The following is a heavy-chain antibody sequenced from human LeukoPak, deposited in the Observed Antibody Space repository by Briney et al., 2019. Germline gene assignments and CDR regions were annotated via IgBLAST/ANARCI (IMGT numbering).Heavy chain of an antibody. Sequence: PSETLSLTCTVSGGSISSSSYYWGWIRQPPGKGLEWIGSIYYSGSTYYNPSLKSRVTISVDTSKNQFSLKLSSVTAADTAVYYCARDRYYYDSSGCAFDIWGQGTMVTVSS. D-gene: IGHD3-22*01. V-gene: IGHV4-39*07. CDR1: GGSISSSSYY. CDR2: IYYSGST. CDR3: ARDRYYYDSSGCAFDI. J-gene: IGHJ3*02.